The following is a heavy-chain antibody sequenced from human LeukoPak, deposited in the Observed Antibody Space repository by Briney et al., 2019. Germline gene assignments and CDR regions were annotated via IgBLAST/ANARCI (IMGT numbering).Heavy chain of an antibody. CDR2: IFYSGST. CDR3: ARSDYYYDSSGYYSAFDI. D-gene: IGHD3-22*01. CDR1: GGSISTSNYY. Sequence: SETLSLTCTVSGGSISTSNYYWGWIRQPPGKGLEWIGNIFYSGSTYYSPSLRSRVTISLDTSRNQFSLKLSSVTAADTAVYYCARSDYYYDSSGYYSAFDIWGQGTMVTVSS. V-gene: IGHV4-39*07. J-gene: IGHJ3*02.